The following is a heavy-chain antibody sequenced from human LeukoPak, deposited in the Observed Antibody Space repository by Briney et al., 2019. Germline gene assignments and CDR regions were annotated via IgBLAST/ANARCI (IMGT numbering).Heavy chain of an antibody. CDR1: GFTFSNYW. CDR3: ARDKKSGESSEIDY. Sequence: VGSLRLSCAASGFTFSNYWVHWVRQAPGKGLVWVSRINRDGSTTNYADSVKGRFTVSRDNAKNTLELQMNSLRAEDTAVYYCARDKKSGESSEIDYWGQGTLVTVSS. D-gene: IGHD3-10*01. V-gene: IGHV3-74*01. J-gene: IGHJ4*02. CDR2: INRDGSTT.